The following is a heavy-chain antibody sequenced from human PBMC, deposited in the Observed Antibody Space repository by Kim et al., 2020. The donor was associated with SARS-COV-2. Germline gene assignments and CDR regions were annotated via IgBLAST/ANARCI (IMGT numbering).Heavy chain of an antibody. V-gene: IGHV3-30*04. J-gene: IGHJ1*01. CDR2: ISYDGSNK. CDR3: ARVDGPVLVQGYFQH. D-gene: IGHD6-13*01. CDR1: GFTFSSYA. Sequence: GGSLRLSCAASGFTFSSYAMHWVRQAPGKGLEWVAVISYDGSNKYYADSVKGRFTISRDNSKNTLYLQMNSLRAEDTAVYYCARVDGPVLVQGYFQHWGQGTLVTVSS.